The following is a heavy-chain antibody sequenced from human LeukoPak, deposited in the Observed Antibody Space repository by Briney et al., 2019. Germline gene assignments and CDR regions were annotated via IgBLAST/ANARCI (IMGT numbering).Heavy chain of an antibody. CDR2: ISYDGSNK. V-gene: IGHV3-30-3*01. Sequence: GGSLRLSCSASGFTFSSYAMHWVRQAPGKGLQWVAVISYDGSNKYYADSVKGRFTISRDNSKNTLYLQMNSLRAEDTAVYYCASSSGYYSHWGQGTLVTVSS. CDR1: GFTFSSYA. CDR3: ASSSGYYSH. J-gene: IGHJ4*02. D-gene: IGHD3-22*01.